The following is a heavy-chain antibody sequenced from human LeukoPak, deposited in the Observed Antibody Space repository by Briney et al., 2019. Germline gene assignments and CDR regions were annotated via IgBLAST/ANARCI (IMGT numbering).Heavy chain of an antibody. J-gene: IGHJ1*01. CDR1: GGSISSSSYY. V-gene: IGHV4-39*07. CDR3: ARGTQRSSWYRAEYFQH. CDR2: INHSGST. D-gene: IGHD6-13*01. Sequence: SETLSLTCTVSGGSISSSSYYWSWIRQPPGKGLEWIGEINHSGSTNYNPSLKSRVTISVDTSKNQFSLKLSSVTAADTAVYYCARGTQRSSWYRAEYFQHWGQGTLVTVSS.